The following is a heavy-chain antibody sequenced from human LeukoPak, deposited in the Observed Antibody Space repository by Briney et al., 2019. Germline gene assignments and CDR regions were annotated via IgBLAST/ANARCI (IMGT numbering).Heavy chain of an antibody. D-gene: IGHD1-1*01. CDR2: VNGDGSDT. V-gene: IGHV3-74*01. J-gene: IGHJ4*02. CDR3: ARGDHHNLNACRY. CDR1: GFTFNSYW. Sequence: GGSLRLSCAASGFTFNSYWLHWVRQAPGKGLVWVSRVNGDGSDTSYADSVKGRFTISRDNAKNTLYLQMNSLRAEDTAVYYCARGDHHNLNACRYWGQGTLVTVSS.